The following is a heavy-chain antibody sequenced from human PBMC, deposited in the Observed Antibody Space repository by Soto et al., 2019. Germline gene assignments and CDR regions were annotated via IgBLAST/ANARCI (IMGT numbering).Heavy chain of an antibody. CDR3: ARSREFDY. V-gene: IGHV4-30-2*01. J-gene: IGHJ4*02. CDR2: IFPSGTT. Sequence: SETLSLTCGVSGGSLSGATYSWNWIRRPPGKGLEWIGYIFPSGTTYYNPSLKSRVTISIDVSKNQFSLSLRSLTAADTAVYYCARSREFDYWSQGTLVTVSS. CDR1: GGSLSGATYS.